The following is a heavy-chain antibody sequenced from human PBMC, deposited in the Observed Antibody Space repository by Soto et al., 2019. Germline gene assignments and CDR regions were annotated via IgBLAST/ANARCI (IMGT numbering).Heavy chain of an antibody. CDR3: ARSREFDY. V-gene: IGHV4-30-2*01. J-gene: IGHJ4*02. CDR2: IFPSGTT. Sequence: SETLSLTCGVSGGSLSGATYSWNWIRRPPGKGLEWIGYIFPSGTTYYNPSLKSRVTISIDVSKNQFSLSLRSLTAADTAVYYCARSREFDYWSQGTLVTVSS. CDR1: GGSLSGATYS.